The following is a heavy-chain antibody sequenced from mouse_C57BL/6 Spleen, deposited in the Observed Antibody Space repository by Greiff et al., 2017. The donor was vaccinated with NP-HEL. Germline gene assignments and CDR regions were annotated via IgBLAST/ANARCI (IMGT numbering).Heavy chain of an antibody. CDR1: GFNIKNTY. D-gene: IGHD1-1*01. Sequence: EVQLQQSVAELVRPGASVKLSCTASGFNIKNTYMHWVKQRPEQGLEWIGRIDPANGNTKYAPKFQGKATITADTSSNTAYLQLSSLTSEDTSIYYCARSGMGYYGSSLYFDYWGQGTTLTVSS. J-gene: IGHJ2*01. CDR3: ARSGMGYYGSSLYFDY. V-gene: IGHV14-3*01. CDR2: IDPANGNT.